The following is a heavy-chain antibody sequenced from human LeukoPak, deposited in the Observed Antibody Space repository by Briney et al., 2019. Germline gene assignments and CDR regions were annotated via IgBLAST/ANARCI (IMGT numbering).Heavy chain of an antibody. Sequence: GGSLRLSCAASGFTFSSYGMHWVRQAPGKGLEWVAFIRYDGSNKYYADSVKGRFTISRDNSKNTLYLQMNSLRAEDTAVYYCAKDAGSYYDSSGYYSWFDPWGQGTLVTVSS. CDR1: GFTFSSYG. CDR2: IRYDGSNK. V-gene: IGHV3-30*02. CDR3: AKDAGSYYDSSGYYSWFDP. D-gene: IGHD3-22*01. J-gene: IGHJ5*02.